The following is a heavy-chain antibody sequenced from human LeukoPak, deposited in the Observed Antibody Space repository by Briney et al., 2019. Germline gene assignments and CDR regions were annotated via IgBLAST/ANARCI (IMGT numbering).Heavy chain of an antibody. J-gene: IGHJ3*02. CDR3: ARDPGYSYGFDI. Sequence: GGSLRLSCAASGFTFSSYEMNWVRQAPGKGLEWVPYISSSGSTIYYADSVKGRFTISRDNAKNSLYLQMNSLRAEDTAVYYCARDPGYSYGFDIWGQGTMVTVSS. V-gene: IGHV3-48*03. D-gene: IGHD5-18*01. CDR1: GFTFSSYE. CDR2: ISSSGSTI.